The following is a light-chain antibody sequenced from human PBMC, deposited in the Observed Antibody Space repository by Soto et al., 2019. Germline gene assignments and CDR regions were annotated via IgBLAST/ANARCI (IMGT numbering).Light chain of an antibody. CDR2: GAS. CDR1: QSVSSNY. J-gene: IGKJ3*01. V-gene: IGKV3-20*01. CDR3: QQYGSTPFT. Sequence: EIVVTQSPGTLSLSPGERATLSCRASQSVSSNYLAWYQQKPGQAPRLLIYGASSRASDIPDRFSGSGSGTDFTLLISRLEPEDFAMYYCQQYGSTPFTFGPGTKVDVK.